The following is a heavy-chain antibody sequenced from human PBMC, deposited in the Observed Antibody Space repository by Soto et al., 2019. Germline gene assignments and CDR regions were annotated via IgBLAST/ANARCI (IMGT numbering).Heavy chain of an antibody. Sequence: EVQLLESGGGLAQPGESLGLSCAASGFAFPTYAMTWVRQIPGKGLEWVASISDSGSKTYYADSVEGRVTIYRDNSMNTVSLQMNNLRVDDSAVYYCAQGGSYGYWGQGTLVTVSS. CDR1: GFAFPTYA. V-gene: IGHV3-23*01. CDR3: AQGGSYGY. J-gene: IGHJ4*02. D-gene: IGHD1-26*01. CDR2: ISDSGSKT.